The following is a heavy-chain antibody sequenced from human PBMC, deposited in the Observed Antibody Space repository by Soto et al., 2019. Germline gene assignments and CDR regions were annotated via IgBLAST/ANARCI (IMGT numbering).Heavy chain of an antibody. CDR1: GGTFSSYA. D-gene: IGHD6-6*01. CDR3: ARGTMGAARPNPKDDY. V-gene: IGHV1-69*13. CDR2: IIPIFGTA. J-gene: IGHJ4*02. Sequence: ASVKVSCKASGGTFSSYAISRVRQAPGQGLEWMGGIIPIFGTANYAQKFQGRVTITADESTSTAYMELSSLRSEDTAVYYCARGTMGAARPNPKDDYWGQGTLVTVSS.